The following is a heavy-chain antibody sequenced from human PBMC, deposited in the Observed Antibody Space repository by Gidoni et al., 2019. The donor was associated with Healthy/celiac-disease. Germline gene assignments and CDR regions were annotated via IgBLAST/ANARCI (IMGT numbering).Heavy chain of an antibody. CDR3: ARFPRHSSGWEEIDY. J-gene: IGHJ4*02. Sequence: QLPLQESGPGLVKPSETLSPTCTVSGGSISSSSYYWGWIRQPPGKGLEWIGSIYYSGSTYYNPSLKSRVTISVDTSKNQFSLKLSSVTAADTAVYYCARFPRHSSGWEEIDYWGQGTLVTVSS. V-gene: IGHV4-39*01. CDR1: GGSISSSSYY. CDR2: IYYSGST. D-gene: IGHD6-19*01.